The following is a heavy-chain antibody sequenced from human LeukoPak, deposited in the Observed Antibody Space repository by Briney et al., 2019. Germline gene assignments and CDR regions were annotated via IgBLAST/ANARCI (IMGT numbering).Heavy chain of an antibody. D-gene: IGHD5-12*01. J-gene: IGHJ4*02. CDR2: INEGGSEK. CDR3: ARYDGYDLRY. Sequence: PGGSLRLSCAASGFTVSSNYMSWVRQAPGKGLDWVAKINEGGSEKHYVDSVKGRFTISRDNAKNSLYLEMNGLRAEDTAVYYCARYDGYDLRYWGQGTLVTVSS. V-gene: IGHV3-7*04. CDR1: GFTVSSNY.